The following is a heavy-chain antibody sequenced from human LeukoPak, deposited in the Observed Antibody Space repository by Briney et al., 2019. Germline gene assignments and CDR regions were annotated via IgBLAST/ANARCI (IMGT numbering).Heavy chain of an antibody. D-gene: IGHD1-26*01. CDR3: AKGRGATSYYYGMDV. CDR2: ISGSGGST. V-gene: IGHV3-23*01. CDR1: GFTFSDHH. Sequence: PGGSLRLSCAVSGFTFSDHHMDWVRQAPGKGLEWVSGISGSGGSTYYADSVKGRFTISRDNSKNTLYLQMNSLRAEDTAVYYCAKGRGATSYYYGMDVWGQGTTVTVSS. J-gene: IGHJ6*02.